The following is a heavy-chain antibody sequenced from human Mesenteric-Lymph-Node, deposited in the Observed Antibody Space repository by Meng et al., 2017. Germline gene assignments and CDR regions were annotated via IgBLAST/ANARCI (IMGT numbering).Heavy chain of an antibody. Sequence: QVHLPESGPGLVNPSQTLSLTCTVSCGSISSSNYYWSWIRQHPGKGLEWSGHIYNSGSTYYNPSLKSRITISVDTSKNQFSLKLSSVTAADTAVYYCARGQKGYFDLWGRGTLVTVSS. J-gene: IGHJ2*01. CDR1: CGSISSSNYY. V-gene: IGHV4-30-4*01. CDR2: IYNSGST. CDR3: ARGQKGYFDL.